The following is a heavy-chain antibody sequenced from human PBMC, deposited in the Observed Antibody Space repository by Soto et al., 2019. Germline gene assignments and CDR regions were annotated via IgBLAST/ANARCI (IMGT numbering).Heavy chain of an antibody. V-gene: IGHV3-9*01. CDR2: ISWNSGVT. CDR3: VKGSNYYGMDV. J-gene: IGHJ6*04. CDR1: GFTFGDYA. Sequence: EVQLVESGGGLVHPGRSLRLSCAASGFTFGDYAIHWVRQAPGKGLEWVSGISWNSGVTVYADSVRGRFTVFRDNARNSVYLQMNSLRREDTGLYYCVKGSNYYGMDVWGKGTTVTVSS.